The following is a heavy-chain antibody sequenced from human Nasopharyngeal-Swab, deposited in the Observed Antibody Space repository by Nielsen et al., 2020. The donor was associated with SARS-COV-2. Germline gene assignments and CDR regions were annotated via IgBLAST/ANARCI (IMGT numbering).Heavy chain of an antibody. D-gene: IGHD1-26*01. V-gene: IGHV4-34*01. J-gene: IGHJ4*02. CDR2: INHSGST. Sequence: WMRQCQGKGLERIGEINHSGSTNYNPSLKSRVTISVDTSKNQFSLKLSSVTAADTAVYYCARGIRPGPRATRGRYFDYWGQGTLVTVSS. CDR3: ARGIRPGPRATRGRYFDY.